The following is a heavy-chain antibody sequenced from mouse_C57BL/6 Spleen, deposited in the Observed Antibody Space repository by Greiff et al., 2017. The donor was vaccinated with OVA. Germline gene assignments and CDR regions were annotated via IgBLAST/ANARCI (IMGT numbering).Heavy chain of an antibody. V-gene: IGHV5-9-1*02. Sequence: EVKVVESGEGLVKPGGSLKLSCAASGFTFSSYAMSWVRQTPEKRLEWVAYISSGGDYIYYAAPVKGRFTISRDNARNTLYLQMSSLKSEDTAMYYCTRDYYGSSYWYFDVWGTGTTVTVSS. J-gene: IGHJ1*03. CDR1: GFTFSSYA. D-gene: IGHD1-1*01. CDR3: TRDYYGSSYWYFDV. CDR2: ISSGGDYI.